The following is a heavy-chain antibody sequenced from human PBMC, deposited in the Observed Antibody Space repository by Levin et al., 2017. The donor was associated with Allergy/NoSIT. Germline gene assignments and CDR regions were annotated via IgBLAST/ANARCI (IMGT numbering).Heavy chain of an antibody. V-gene: IGHV3-23*01. J-gene: IGHJ3*02. Sequence: PGGSLRLSCAASGFTFSSYAMSWVRQAPGKGLEWVSAISGSGGSTYYADSVKGRFTISRDNSKNTLYLQMNSLRAEDTAVYYCAKGSVVGSYLPDAFDIWGQGTMVTVSS. CDR3: AKGSVVGSYLPDAFDI. CDR2: ISGSGGST. D-gene: IGHD3-16*02. CDR1: GFTFSSYA.